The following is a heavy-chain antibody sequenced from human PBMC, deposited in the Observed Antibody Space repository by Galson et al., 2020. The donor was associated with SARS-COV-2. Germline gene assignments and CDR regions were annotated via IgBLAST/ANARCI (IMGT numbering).Heavy chain of an antibody. J-gene: IGHJ3*02. D-gene: IGHD2-2*01. Sequence: SVKVSCKASGFTFTNSAVQWVRQARGQRLEWIGWIVVGSGNTNYAQKFQERVTITRDMSTSTAYMELSSLRSEDTAVYYCAAPNCSSTSCSDAFDIWGQGTMVTVSS. CDR1: GFTFTNSA. CDR3: AAPNCSSTSCSDAFDI. CDR2: IVVGSGNT. V-gene: IGHV1-58*01.